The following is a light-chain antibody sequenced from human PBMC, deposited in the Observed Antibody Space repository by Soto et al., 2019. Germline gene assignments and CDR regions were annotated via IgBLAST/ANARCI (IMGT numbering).Light chain of an antibody. V-gene: IGKV1-17*01. J-gene: IGKJ5*01. CDR3: LQHNSYPLT. CDR1: QGIRND. Sequence: DLQMTQSPSSLSASVGDRVTITCRASQGIRNDIGWYQQKPGKAPKRLIYAASSLQSGVPSRFSGSGSGTEFTLTISSLQPEDFATYYCLQHNSYPLTFGQGTRLEIK. CDR2: AAS.